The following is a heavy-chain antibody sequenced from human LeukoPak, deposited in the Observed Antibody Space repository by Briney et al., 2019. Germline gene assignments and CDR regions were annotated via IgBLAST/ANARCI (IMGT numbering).Heavy chain of an antibody. Sequence: GGSLRLSCAASGFTFSSYWMSWVRQAPGKGLEWVANIKQDGSEKYYADSVKGRFTISRDNSKNTLYLQMNSLRAEDTAVYYCARDRSAAAGTPPFDYWGQGTLVTVSS. V-gene: IGHV3-7*01. J-gene: IGHJ4*02. CDR1: GFTFSSYW. D-gene: IGHD6-13*01. CDR2: IKQDGSEK. CDR3: ARDRSAAAGTPPFDY.